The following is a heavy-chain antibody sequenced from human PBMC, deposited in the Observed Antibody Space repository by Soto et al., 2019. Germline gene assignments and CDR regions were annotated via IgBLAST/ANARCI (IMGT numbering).Heavy chain of an antibody. D-gene: IGHD4-4*01. V-gene: IGHV4-34*01. CDR3: ARGYSNPINWFDP. Sequence: PSETLSLTCAVYGGSFSGYYWSWIRQPPGKGLEWIGEINHSGSTNYNPSLKSRVTISVDTSKNQFSLKLSSVTAADTAVYYCARGYSNPINWFDPWGQGTLVTVSS. J-gene: IGHJ5*02. CDR2: INHSGST. CDR1: GGSFSGYY.